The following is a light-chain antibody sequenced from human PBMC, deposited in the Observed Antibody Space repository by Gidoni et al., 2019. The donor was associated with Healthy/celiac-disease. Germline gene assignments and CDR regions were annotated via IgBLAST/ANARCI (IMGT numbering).Light chain of an antibody. CDR1: QSISSY. V-gene: IGKV1-39*01. CDR2: AAP. CDR3: QQSYSTPST. J-gene: IGKJ1*01. Sequence: DIQMTQSPSSLSASVGDRVTITCRASQSISSYLNWYQQKPGKAPKLLIYAAPSLQSGVPSRFSGRGSGTDFTLTISSLQPEDFATYYCQQSYSTPSTFGQGTKVEIK.